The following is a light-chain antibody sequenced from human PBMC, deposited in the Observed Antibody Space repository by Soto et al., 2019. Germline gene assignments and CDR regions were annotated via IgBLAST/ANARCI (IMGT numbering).Light chain of an antibody. Sequence: EIVMTQSPATLSVSPGERATLSCRASQSVSSNLAWYQQKPGQAPRLLIYGASTRATGIPARFSGSGSGTYFTISITSMQTEDFAVYYCQQYNNWPPYTFGQGTKLEIK. CDR3: QQYNNWPPYT. V-gene: IGKV3-15*01. J-gene: IGKJ2*01. CDR1: QSVSSN. CDR2: GAS.